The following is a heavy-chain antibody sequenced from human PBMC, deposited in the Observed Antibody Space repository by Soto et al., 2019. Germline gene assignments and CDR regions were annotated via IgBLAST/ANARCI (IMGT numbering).Heavy chain of an antibody. J-gene: IGHJ6*02. CDR2: ICYDEST. CDR1: GGSISSLC. D-gene: IGHD3-16*01. V-gene: IGHV4-59*01. Sequence: SETLSLTCTVSGGSISSLCWSWIRQPPGKGLEWIEYICYDESTNYSPSVKSRVTISVDTSKNQVSLKWSSVTAADTAVYYCARVIPVHGMDVWGQGTTVTVSS. CDR3: ARVIPVHGMDV.